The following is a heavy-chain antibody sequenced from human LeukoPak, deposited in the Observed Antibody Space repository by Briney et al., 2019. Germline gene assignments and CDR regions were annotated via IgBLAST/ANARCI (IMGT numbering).Heavy chain of an antibody. J-gene: IGHJ4*02. Sequence: PSGTLSLTCAVSGGPISSSNWWSWVRQPPGKGLEWIGYIYYSGSTNYNPSLKSRVTISVDTSKNQFSLKLSSVAAADTAVYYCARHSYFDWLLPLFDYWGQGTLVTVSS. CDR2: IYYSGST. D-gene: IGHD3-9*01. V-gene: IGHV4-4*02. CDR1: GGPISSSNW. CDR3: ARHSYFDWLLPLFDY.